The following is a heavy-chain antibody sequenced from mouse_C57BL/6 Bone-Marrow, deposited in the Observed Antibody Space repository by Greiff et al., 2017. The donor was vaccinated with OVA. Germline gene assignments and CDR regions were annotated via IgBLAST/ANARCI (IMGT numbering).Heavy chain of an antibody. Sequence: VQLQQSGPELVKPGASVKMSCKASGYTFTDYNMHWVKQSHGKSLEWIGYINPNNGGTSYNQKFKGKATLTVNKSSSTAYMELRSLTSEDSAVYYCALDYYGSVFDYWGQGTTLTVSS. V-gene: IGHV1-22*01. CDR1: GYTFTDYN. D-gene: IGHD1-1*01. CDR2: INPNNGGT. CDR3: ALDYYGSVFDY. J-gene: IGHJ2*01.